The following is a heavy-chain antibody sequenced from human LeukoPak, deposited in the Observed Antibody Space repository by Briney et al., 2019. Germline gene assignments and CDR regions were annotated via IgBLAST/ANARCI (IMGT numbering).Heavy chain of an antibody. CDR2: ISGSGGST. J-gene: IGHJ4*02. CDR3: AKDLWDYVSLFDY. Sequence: GGSLRLSCAASGFTFSSYAMSWVRQAPGKGLEWVSAISGSGGSTYYADSVKGRFTISRDNSKNTLYLQMNSLRAGDTAVYYCAKDLWDYVSLFDYWGQGTLVTVSS. V-gene: IGHV3-23*01. D-gene: IGHD3-16*01. CDR1: GFTFSSYA.